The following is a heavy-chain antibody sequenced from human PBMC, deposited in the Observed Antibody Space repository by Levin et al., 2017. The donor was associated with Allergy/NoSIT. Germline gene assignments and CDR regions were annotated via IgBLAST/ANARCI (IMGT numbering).Heavy chain of an antibody. Sequence: SCTVSGGSISSGDYYWSWIRQPPGKGLEWIGYIYYSGSTYYNPSLKSLVTISVDTSKNQFSLKLSSVTAADTAVYYCAGDKQLATHYYYDYGMDVWGQGTTVTVSS. CDR1: GGSISSGDYY. D-gene: IGHD6-6*01. V-gene: IGHV4-30-4*01. CDR2: IYYSGST. J-gene: IGHJ6*02. CDR3: AGDKQLATHYYYDYGMDV.